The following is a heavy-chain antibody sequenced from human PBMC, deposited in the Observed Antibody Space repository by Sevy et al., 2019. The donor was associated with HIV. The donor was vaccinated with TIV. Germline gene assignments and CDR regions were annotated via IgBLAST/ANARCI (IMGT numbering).Heavy chain of an antibody. D-gene: IGHD3-16*01. Sequence: GGSLRLSCTASGFTFGDYDMSWFRQAPGKGLEWVGLFRSKGYGGTTEYAASVKGRFIMSRDDSKSIAYLQMNSLKTEDTAVYYCTRGPRGGWAFDLWGQGTMVTVSS. CDR3: TRGPRGGWAFDL. CDR1: GFTFGDYD. J-gene: IGHJ3*01. V-gene: IGHV3-49*03. CDR2: FRSKGYGGTT.